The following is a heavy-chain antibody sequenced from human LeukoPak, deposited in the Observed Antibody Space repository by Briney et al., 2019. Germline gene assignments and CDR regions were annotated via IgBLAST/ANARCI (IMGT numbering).Heavy chain of an antibody. J-gene: IGHJ4*02. D-gene: IGHD4-17*01. CDR3: ASPTYGYGDPLDY. CDR2: IIPIFGTA. Sequence: SVKVSCNAAGGTFSSYAISWGRQAPGQGLEWMGGIIPIFGTANYAQKFQGRVTITTDESTSTAYMELSSLRSEDTAVYYCASPTYGYGDPLDYWGQGTLVTVSS. V-gene: IGHV1-69*05. CDR1: GGTFSSYA.